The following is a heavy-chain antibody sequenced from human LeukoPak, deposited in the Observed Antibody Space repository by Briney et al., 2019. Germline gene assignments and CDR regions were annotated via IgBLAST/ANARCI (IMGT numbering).Heavy chain of an antibody. D-gene: IGHD3-10*01. Sequence: SRTLSLTCTVSGGSISSGSYYWSWIRQPAGKGLEWIGRIYTSGSTNYNPSLKSRVTISVDTSKNQFSLKLSSVTAADTAVYYCARECITMVRGVITAFDYWGQGTLVTVSS. V-gene: IGHV4-61*02. CDR2: IYTSGST. J-gene: IGHJ4*02. CDR3: ARECITMVRGVITAFDY. CDR1: GGSISSGSYY.